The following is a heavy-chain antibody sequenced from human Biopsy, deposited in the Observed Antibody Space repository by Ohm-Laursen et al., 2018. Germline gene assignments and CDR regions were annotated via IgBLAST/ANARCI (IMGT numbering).Heavy chain of an antibody. Sequence: SVNVSCKASGGTFTNHAVGWVRQAPGQGLEWVGSSIPLFNTANYADKFQGRVTLTADKSTTTSYMELSSLRSEDTAIYYWARFPLGAYDDSGSYRAVEHWYFDLWGRGTLVTVSS. D-gene: IGHD3-22*01. J-gene: IGHJ2*01. CDR2: SIPLFNTA. CDR1: GGTFTNHA. V-gene: IGHV1-69*06. CDR3: ARFPLGAYDDSGSYRAVEHWYFDL.